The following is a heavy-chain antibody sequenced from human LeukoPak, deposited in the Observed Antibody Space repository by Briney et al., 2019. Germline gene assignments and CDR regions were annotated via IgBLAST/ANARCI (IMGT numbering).Heavy chain of an antibody. D-gene: IGHD3-22*01. V-gene: IGHV4-59*01. Sequence: KSSETLSLTCTVSDGAIAGYSWSWIRQPPGKGLEWIGYIYYSGDTNYNPSLQSRVTVSVDTSKNQFSLKLTSVTAADTAVYYCARGVGSGYTDYWGQGALVTVSS. J-gene: IGHJ4*02. CDR1: DGAIAGYS. CDR3: ARGVGSGYTDY. CDR2: IYYSGDT.